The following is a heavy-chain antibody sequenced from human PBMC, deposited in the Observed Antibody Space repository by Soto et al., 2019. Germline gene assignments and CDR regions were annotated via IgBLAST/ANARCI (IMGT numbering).Heavy chain of an antibody. CDR3: ARDDYPYYDDSSGYHFDY. CDR1: GFTFSTFN. D-gene: IGHD3-22*01. Sequence: GGSLRLSCAASGFTFSTFNMNWVRQAPWKGLEWVSYISSSSSTIHYADSVKGRFTISRDNAKNSLYLQMNSLRAEDTAVYYCARDDYPYYDDSSGYHFDYWGQGTLVTVSS. CDR2: ISSSSSTI. J-gene: IGHJ4*02. V-gene: IGHV3-48*01.